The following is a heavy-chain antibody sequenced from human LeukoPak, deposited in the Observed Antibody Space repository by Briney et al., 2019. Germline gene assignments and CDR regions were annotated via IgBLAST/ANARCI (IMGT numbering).Heavy chain of an antibody. CDR3: ARAAGELERRYFDY. Sequence: PGGSLRLSCAASGFTFSDYYMTWIRQTPGKGLEWVSYISSSGSTIYYADSVKGRFTIFRDNAKNSLYLQMNSLSAEDTAVYYCARAAGELERRYFDYWGQGTLVTVSS. J-gene: IGHJ4*02. D-gene: IGHD1-1*01. V-gene: IGHV3-11*01. CDR1: GFTFSDYY. CDR2: ISSSGSTI.